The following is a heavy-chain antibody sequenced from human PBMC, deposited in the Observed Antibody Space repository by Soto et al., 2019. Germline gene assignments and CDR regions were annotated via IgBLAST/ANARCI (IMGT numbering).Heavy chain of an antibody. CDR3: TSQVVKGVIDY. CDR2: IYSGGST. J-gene: IGHJ4*02. CDR1: GFTVSSNY. Sequence: GESLKISCAASGFTVSSNYMSWVRQAPGKGLEWVSVIYSGGSTYYADSVKGRFTISRDNSKNTLYLQMNSLRAEDTAVYYCTSQVVKGVIDYWGQGTLVTVSS. D-gene: IGHD6-6*01. V-gene: IGHV3-53*01.